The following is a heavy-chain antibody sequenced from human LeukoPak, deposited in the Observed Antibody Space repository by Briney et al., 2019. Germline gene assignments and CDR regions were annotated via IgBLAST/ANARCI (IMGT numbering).Heavy chain of an antibody. V-gene: IGHV4-61*01. D-gene: IGHD3-9*01. CDR3: ARYFDWRWAFAI. CDR2: IYYNGNT. CDR1: GDSVSSETYY. Sequence: PSETLCLPCTVSGDSVSSETYYWSWIRQPPGKGLEWIGYIYYNGNTNYNPSLKSRVTISVDTSKNHFSLKVTSVTAADTAVYYCARYFDWRWAFAIWRAGTKVAVSS. J-gene: IGHJ3*02.